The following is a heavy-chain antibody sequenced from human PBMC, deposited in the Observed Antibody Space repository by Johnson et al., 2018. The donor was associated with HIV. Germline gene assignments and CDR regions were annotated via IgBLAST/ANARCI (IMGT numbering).Heavy chain of an antibody. CDR3: ARDPFRDAFDI. Sequence: MQLVESGGGLVQPGGSLRLSCAASVFTFSAYWMTWVRQAPGKGLEWVASIRQEGSEKYYVDSVKGRFTISRDNAKNSLYLQVNSLRAEDTAVYYCARDPFRDAFDIWGQGTMVTVSS. CDR2: IRQEGSEK. CDR1: VFTFSAYW. V-gene: IGHV3-7*01. J-gene: IGHJ3*02.